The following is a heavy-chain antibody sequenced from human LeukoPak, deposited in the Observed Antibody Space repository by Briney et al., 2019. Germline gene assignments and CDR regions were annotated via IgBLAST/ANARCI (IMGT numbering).Heavy chain of an antibody. D-gene: IGHD4-17*01. V-gene: IGHV3-30-3*01. CDR1: GLSFSSYA. CDR2: ISYDGTEK. Sequence: PGGSLRLSCAASGLSFSSYAMHWVRQAPGKGLEWVAVISYDGTEKYYGDSVKGRFTISRDNSKNTLYLQMNCLRAEDTALYYCARDGHGVPLDYWGQGTLVTVSP. CDR3: ARDGHGVPLDY. J-gene: IGHJ4*02.